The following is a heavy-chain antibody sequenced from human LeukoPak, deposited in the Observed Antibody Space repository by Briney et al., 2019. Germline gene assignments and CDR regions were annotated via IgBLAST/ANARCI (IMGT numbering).Heavy chain of an antibody. CDR3: ARVPLQYYDILTGYYKPFDY. J-gene: IGHJ4*02. CDR2: ISAYNGNT. D-gene: IGHD3-9*01. Sequence: AASVKVSCKASGYTFTSYGISWVRQAPGQGLEWMGWISAYNGNTNYAQKLQGRVTMTTDTSTSTAYMELRSLRSDDTAVYYCARVPLQYYDILTGYYKPFDYWGQGTLATVSS. CDR1: GYTFTSYG. V-gene: IGHV1-18*01.